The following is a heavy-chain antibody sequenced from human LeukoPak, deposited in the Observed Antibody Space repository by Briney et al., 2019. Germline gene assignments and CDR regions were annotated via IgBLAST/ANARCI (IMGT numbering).Heavy chain of an antibody. CDR3: ARARRIFDY. V-gene: IGHV4-39*01. CDR1: GGSISSSNYY. Sequence: SETLSLTCTVSGGSISSSNYYWGWIRQPPGKGLEWIGSINYSGNTYYNPSLKSRVTISVDTSKNQFSLKLSSVTAADTAVYYCARARRIFDYWGQGTLGTVSS. J-gene: IGHJ4*02. CDR2: INYSGNT.